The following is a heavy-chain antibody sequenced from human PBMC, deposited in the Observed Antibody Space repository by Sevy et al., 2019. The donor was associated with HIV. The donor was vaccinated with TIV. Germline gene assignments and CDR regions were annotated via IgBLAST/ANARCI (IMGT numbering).Heavy chain of an antibody. CDR1: GDSINSNDYY. Sequence: SETLSLTCGVSGDSINSNDYYWGWIRQPPGKGLEWIGTIYYSGSTYYNPSLKSRVTISVDTSKNQFSLKLTSVTAADTALYYCARHLPLAYYEILTSDSRPFDNWGQGTLVTVSS. J-gene: IGHJ4*02. CDR2: IYYSGST. D-gene: IGHD3-9*01. CDR3: ARHLPLAYYEILTSDSRPFDN. V-gene: IGHV4-39*01.